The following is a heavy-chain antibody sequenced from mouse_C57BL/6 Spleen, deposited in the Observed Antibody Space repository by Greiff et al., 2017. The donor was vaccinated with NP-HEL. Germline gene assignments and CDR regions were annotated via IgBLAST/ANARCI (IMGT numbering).Heavy chain of an antibody. CDR2: IDPSDSYT. CDR3: ARGGWDYAMDY. V-gene: IGHV1-69*01. CDR1: GYTFTSYW. J-gene: IGHJ4*01. Sequence: QVQLQQPGAELVMPGASVKLSCKASGYTFTSYWMHWVKQRPGQGLEWIGEIDPSDSYTNYNQKFKGKSTLTVYKSSSTAYMQLSSLTSEDSAVYYCARGGWDYAMDYWGQGTSVTVSS. D-gene: IGHD1-1*02.